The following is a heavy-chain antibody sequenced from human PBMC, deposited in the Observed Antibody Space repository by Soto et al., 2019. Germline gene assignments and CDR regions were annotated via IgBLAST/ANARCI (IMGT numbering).Heavy chain of an antibody. J-gene: IGHJ3*02. V-gene: IGHV3-30-3*01. Sequence: GGSLRLSCAASGFTFSSYAMHWVRQAPGKGLEWVAVISYDGSNKYYADSVKGRFTISRDNSKNTLYLQMNSLRAEDTAVYYCARGPPEYYDVLTGRDAFDIWGQGTMVTVSS. D-gene: IGHD3-9*01. CDR1: GFTFSSYA. CDR3: ARGPPEYYDVLTGRDAFDI. CDR2: ISYDGSNK.